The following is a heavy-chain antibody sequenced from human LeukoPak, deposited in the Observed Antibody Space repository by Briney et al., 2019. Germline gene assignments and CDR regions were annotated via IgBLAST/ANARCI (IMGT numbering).Heavy chain of an antibody. CDR1: GYTFTSYD. D-gene: IGHD4-11*01. Sequence: ASVKVSCKASGYTFTSYDINWVRQATGQGLEGRGWMNPNIGNTGYAQKFQCRVTMTRNTSISTAYMELSSLRSEDTAVYYCARGQDYSNYFSSEYYMDVWGKGTTVTVSS. CDR3: ARGQDYSNYFSSEYYMDV. CDR2: MNPNIGNT. V-gene: IGHV1-8*01. J-gene: IGHJ6*03.